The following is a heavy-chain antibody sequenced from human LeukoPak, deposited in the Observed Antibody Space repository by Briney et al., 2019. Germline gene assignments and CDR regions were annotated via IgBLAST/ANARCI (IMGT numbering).Heavy chain of an antibody. CDR2: IYPGDSDT. Sequence: ECLQISCKGSGYSFTSYWIGWVRQMPGKGLEWMGIIYPGDSDTRYSPSFQGQVTISADKSISTAYLQWSSLKASDTAMYYCASKGPYSSSWFGASDSFDIWGQGTMVTVSS. CDR1: GYSFTSYW. D-gene: IGHD6-13*01. CDR3: ASKGPYSSSWFGASDSFDI. J-gene: IGHJ3*02. V-gene: IGHV5-51*01.